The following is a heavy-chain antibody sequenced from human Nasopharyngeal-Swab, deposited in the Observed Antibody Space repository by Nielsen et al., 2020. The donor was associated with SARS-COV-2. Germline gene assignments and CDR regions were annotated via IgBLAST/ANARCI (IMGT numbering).Heavy chain of an antibody. CDR3: ARAVEAYYYYGMDV. V-gene: IGHV1-69*01. CDR2: IIPIFGTA. J-gene: IGHJ6*02. D-gene: IGHD5-24*01. Sequence: WVRQAPEQGLEWMGGIIPIFGTANYAQKFQGRVTITADESTSTAYMELSSLRSEDTAVYYCARAVEAYYYYGMDVWGQGTTVTVSS.